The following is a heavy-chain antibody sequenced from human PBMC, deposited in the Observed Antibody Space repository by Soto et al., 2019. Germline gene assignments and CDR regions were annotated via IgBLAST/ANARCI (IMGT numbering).Heavy chain of an antibody. CDR1: GGSISSSNW. CDR3: ASSGSGIYYGMDV. D-gene: IGHD3-10*01. Sequence: SETLSLTCTISGGSISSSNWWSWVRQPPGKGLEWIGEIYHSGSTNYNPSLKSRVTIPVDKSKNQFSLKLSSVTAADTAVYYCASSGSGIYYGMDVWGQGTTVTVSS. J-gene: IGHJ6*02. V-gene: IGHV4-4*02. CDR2: IYHSGST.